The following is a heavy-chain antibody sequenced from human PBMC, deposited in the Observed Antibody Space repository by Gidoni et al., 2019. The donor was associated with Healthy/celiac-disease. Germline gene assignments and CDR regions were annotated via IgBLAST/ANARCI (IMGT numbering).Heavy chain of an antibody. D-gene: IGHD2-2*01. Sequence: EVQLVESGGGLVQPGRSLRLSCAASGFTFDDYAMHWVRQAPGKGLEWVSGISWNSGSIGYADSVKGRFTISRDNAKNSLYLQMNSLRAEDTALYYCAKDIGTSYRTRGGGGNDYWGQGTLVTVSS. V-gene: IGHV3-9*01. J-gene: IGHJ4*02. CDR2: ISWNSGSI. CDR3: AKDIGTSYRTRGGGGNDY. CDR1: GFTFDDYA.